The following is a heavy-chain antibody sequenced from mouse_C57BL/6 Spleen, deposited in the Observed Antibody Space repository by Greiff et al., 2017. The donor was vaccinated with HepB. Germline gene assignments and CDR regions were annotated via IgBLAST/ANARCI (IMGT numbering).Heavy chain of an antibody. CDR3: APAGLRPHYYAMDY. CDR2: IYPGSGST. D-gene: IGHD2-4*01. V-gene: IGHV1-55*01. Sequence: QVQLQQPGAELVKPGASVKMSCKASGYTFTSYWITWVKQRPGQGLEWIGDIYPGSGSTNYNEKFKSKATLTVDTSSSTAYMQLSSLTSEDSAVYYCAPAGLRPHYYAMDYWGQGTSVTVSS. CDR1: GYTFTSYW. J-gene: IGHJ4*01.